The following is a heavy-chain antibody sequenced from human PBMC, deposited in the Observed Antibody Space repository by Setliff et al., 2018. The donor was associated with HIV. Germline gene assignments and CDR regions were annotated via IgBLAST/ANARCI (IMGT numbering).Heavy chain of an antibody. Sequence: PSETLSLTCSVSGGSISSYYWSWIRQPPGKGLEWIGYIYTSESSNYNPSLKSRVTISVDTSKNHFSLKLSSVTAADTAVYYCARGYGAAGGGYWGQGTLVTVSS. CDR1: GGSISSYY. D-gene: IGHD6-25*01. CDR3: ARGYGAAGGGY. V-gene: IGHV4-4*08. CDR2: IYTSESS. J-gene: IGHJ4*02.